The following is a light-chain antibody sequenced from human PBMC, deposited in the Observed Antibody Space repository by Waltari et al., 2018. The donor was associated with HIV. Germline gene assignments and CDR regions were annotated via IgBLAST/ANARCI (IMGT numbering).Light chain of an antibody. CDR1: QSVSHN. V-gene: IGKV3-15*01. CDR3: QQYSDWPRYT. Sequence: EIVMTQSPATLSVSPGETATLSCRASQSVSHNLAWYQQKPGQPPRLVIYAASSRAACIPARFSGGGSGTEFTLTITSLQSGDFGVYYCQQYSDWPRYTFGGGTNLEIK. J-gene: IGKJ2*01. CDR2: AAS.